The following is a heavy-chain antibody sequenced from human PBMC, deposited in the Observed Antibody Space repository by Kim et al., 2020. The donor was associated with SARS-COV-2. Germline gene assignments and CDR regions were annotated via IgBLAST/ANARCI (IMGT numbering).Heavy chain of an antibody. V-gene: IGHV1-46*01. CDR3: ASVTLGHRDWYDP. CDR2: INPSGGNT. Sequence: ASVKVSCKASGYTFTSYYMNWVRQAPGQGLEWMGRINPSGGNTSYAQKFQGRVTMTRNTSTSTAYMELSSLRSEDTAVYYCASVTLGHRDWYDPWYKGT. CDR1: GYTFTSYY. J-gene: IGHJ5*02.